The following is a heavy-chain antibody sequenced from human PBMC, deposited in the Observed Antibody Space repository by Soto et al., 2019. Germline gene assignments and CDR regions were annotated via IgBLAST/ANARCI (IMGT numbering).Heavy chain of an antibody. D-gene: IGHD1-26*01. CDR3: TSPVNSGSYYFDY. CDR2: IRSKANSYAT. CDR1: GFTFSGSV. V-gene: IGHV3-73*01. J-gene: IGHJ4*02. Sequence: GGSLRLSCAASGFTFSGSVMHWVRQASGKGLEWVGRIRSKANSYATAYAASVKGRFTISRDDSKNTAYLQMNSLKTEDTAVYYCTSPVNSGSYYFDYWGQGTLVTVSS.